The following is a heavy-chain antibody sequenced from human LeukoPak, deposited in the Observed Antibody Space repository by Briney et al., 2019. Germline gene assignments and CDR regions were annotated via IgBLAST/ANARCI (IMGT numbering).Heavy chain of an antibody. CDR2: IYTSGST. D-gene: IGHD6-13*01. V-gene: IGHV4-4*07. CDR1: AGFISNYY. Sequence: SETLSLTCSVSAGFISNYYWSWIRQPAGKGLEWIGRIYTSGSTNYNPSLQSRVTMSVDTSKNQFSLKVSSVTAADTAVYYCARGSIAAVGTRWSDPWGQGTLVTVSS. CDR3: ARGSIAAVGTRWSDP. J-gene: IGHJ5*02.